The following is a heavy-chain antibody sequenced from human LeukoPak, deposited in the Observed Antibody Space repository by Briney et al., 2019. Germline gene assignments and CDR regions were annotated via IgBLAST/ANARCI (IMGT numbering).Heavy chain of an antibody. Sequence: PSETLSLTCTVSGVSLSSSSYYWGWIRQPPGKGLEWIGSMYDGGSTYYNPSPKSRVTISVDTSKNQFSLKVSSVTAADTAAYYCARRVATVTTGATWFDPWGQGTLVTVSS. CDR1: GVSLSSSSYY. J-gene: IGHJ5*02. D-gene: IGHD4-17*01. CDR2: MYDGGST. V-gene: IGHV4-39*01. CDR3: ARRVATVTTGATWFDP.